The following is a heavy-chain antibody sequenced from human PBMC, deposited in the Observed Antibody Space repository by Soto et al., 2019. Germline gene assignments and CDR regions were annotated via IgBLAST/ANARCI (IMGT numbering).Heavy chain of an antibody. J-gene: IGHJ4*02. CDR1: GGSFSGYY. CDR2: INHSGST. V-gene: IGHV4-34*03. CDR3: TSHPPDYYDSSGPIPETLDY. D-gene: IGHD3-22*01. Sequence: SETLSLTCAVYGGSFSGYYWTWIRQPPGTGLEWIGEINHSGSTNYNPSLKSRVTISVDTSNNQFSLRLNSVTAADTAVYYCTSHPPDYYDSSGPIPETLDYWGQGTLVTVSS.